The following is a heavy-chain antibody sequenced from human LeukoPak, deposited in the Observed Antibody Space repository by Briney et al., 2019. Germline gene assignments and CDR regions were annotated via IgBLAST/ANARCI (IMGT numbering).Heavy chain of an antibody. CDR1: GFTFSRYW. Sequence: GSLRLSCAASGFTFSRYWMTWVRQAPGEGLEWVANIKQDGSEKYHLDSVKGRFTISRDNAKNSMYLQMNSLRAEDSAVYYCARGYCSAGSCSRAPDFWGQGTLVTVSS. V-gene: IGHV3-7*04. D-gene: IGHD2-15*01. CDR3: ARGYCSAGSCSRAPDF. CDR2: IKQDGSEK. J-gene: IGHJ4*02.